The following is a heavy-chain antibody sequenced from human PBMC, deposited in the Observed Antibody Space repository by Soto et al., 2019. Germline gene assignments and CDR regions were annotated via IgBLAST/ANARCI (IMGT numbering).Heavy chain of an antibody. CDR3: AAREGDCTGGTCYKVDY. V-gene: IGHV3-23*01. CDR2: INSGGST. CDR1: GFTSSNDV. Sequence: GSLRLSCAASGFTSSNDVMSWVRQAPGKGLEWVSTINSGGSTYYAGSVKGRFTISRDKSKNTLYLQMDSLRAEDTAVYYCAAREGDCTGGTCYKVDYWGQGTLVTVSS. D-gene: IGHD2-15*01. J-gene: IGHJ4*02.